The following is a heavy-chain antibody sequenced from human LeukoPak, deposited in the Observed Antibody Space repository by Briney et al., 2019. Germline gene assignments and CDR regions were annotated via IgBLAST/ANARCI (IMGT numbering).Heavy chain of an antibody. CDR3: ARGPGGYYDY. J-gene: IGHJ4*02. CDR2: IYSGGGT. V-gene: IGHV3-53*01. CDR1: GFTVSSKY. Sequence: GGSLRLSCAASGFTVSSKYMCWVRQAPGKGLEWVSAIYSGGGTYYADSVKGRFTISRDTSKNTLYLQMDSLRAEDTAVYYCARGPGGYYDYWGQGTLVTVSS.